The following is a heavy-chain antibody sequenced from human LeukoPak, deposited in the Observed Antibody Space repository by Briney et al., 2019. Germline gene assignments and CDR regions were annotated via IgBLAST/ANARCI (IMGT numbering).Heavy chain of an antibody. J-gene: IGHJ5*02. Sequence: PSETLSLTCTVSGGSISSGDYYWSWIRQPPGKGLEWIGYIYYSGSTNYNPSLKSRVTISVDTSKNQFSLKLSSVTAADTAVYYCARGRRGGLAADNWFDPWGQGTLVTVSS. CDR3: ARGRRGGLAADNWFDP. CDR1: GGSISSGDYY. V-gene: IGHV4-30-4*08. CDR2: IYYSGST. D-gene: IGHD2-15*01.